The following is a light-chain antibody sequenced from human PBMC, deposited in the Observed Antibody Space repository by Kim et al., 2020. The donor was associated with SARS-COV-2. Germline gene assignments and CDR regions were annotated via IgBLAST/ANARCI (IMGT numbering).Light chain of an antibody. CDR2: EVS. CDR1: SSDVGSYNL. V-gene: IGLV2-23*02. J-gene: IGLJ2*01. CDR3: CSYVV. Sequence: QSALTQPASVSGSPGQSITISCTGTSSDVGSYNLVSWYQQHPGKAPKLMIYEVSKRSSGVSNRFSGSKSGNTASLTISGLQAEDEADYYCCSYVVFG.